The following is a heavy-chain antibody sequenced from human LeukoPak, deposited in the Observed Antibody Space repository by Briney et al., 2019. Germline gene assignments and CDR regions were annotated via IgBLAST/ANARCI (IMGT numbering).Heavy chain of an antibody. D-gene: IGHD1-26*01. V-gene: IGHV1-18*01. CDR3: AIYYRGSQGGYYYYMDV. CDR1: GYTFTSYG. CDR2: ISAYNGNT. Sequence: ASVTVSCKASGYTFTSYGISWVRQAPGQGLEWMGWISAYNGNTNYAQKLHGRVTMTTDTSTSTAYMELRSLRSDDTAVYYCAIYYRGSQGGYYYYMDVWGKGTTVTVSS. J-gene: IGHJ6*03.